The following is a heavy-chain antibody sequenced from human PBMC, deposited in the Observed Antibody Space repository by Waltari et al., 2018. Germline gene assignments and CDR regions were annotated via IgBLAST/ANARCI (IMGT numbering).Heavy chain of an antibody. D-gene: IGHD6-19*01. Sequence: QWGAGLLKPSETLSLTCAVYGGSFSGYYWSWIRQPPGKGLEWIGEINHSGSTNYNPSLKSRVTISVDTSKNQFSLKLSSVTAADTAVYYCARGRQWLVTFDYWGQGTLVTVSS. CDR1: GGSFSGYY. CDR2: INHSGST. J-gene: IGHJ4*02. CDR3: ARGRQWLVTFDY. V-gene: IGHV4-34*01.